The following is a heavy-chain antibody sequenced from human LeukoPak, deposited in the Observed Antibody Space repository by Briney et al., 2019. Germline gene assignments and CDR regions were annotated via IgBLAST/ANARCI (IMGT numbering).Heavy chain of an antibody. V-gene: IGHV3-74*01. CDR3: ARGPNSNWSGLDF. CDR2: ISPTGSTT. D-gene: IGHD6-6*01. J-gene: IGHJ4*02. CDR1: GFSFSGHW. Sequence: RTGGSLRLSCTASGFSFSGHWMHWARQLPGKGLVWFSRISPTGSTTSYADSVKGRFTVSRDNAKNTLYLQVNNLRAEDTAVYYCARGPNSNWSGLDFWGQGTLLTVSS.